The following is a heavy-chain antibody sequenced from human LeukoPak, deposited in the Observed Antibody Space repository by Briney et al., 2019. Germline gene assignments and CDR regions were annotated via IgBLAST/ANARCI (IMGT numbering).Heavy chain of an antibody. J-gene: IGHJ4*02. CDR1: GFTFSTYG. V-gene: IGHV3-53*01. CDR3: ASPRTGYSSSWHYLDY. Sequence: GGSLRLSCAASGFTFSTYGMHWVRQAPGKGLEWVSVIYSGGSTYYADSVKGRFTISRDNSKNTLYLQMNSLRAEDTAVYYCASPRTGYSSSWHYLDYWGQGTLVTVSS. D-gene: IGHD6-13*01. CDR2: IYSGGST.